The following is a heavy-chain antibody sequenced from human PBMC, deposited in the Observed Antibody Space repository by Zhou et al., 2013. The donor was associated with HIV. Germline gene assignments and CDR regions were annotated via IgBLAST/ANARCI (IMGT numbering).Heavy chain of an antibody. J-gene: IGHJ3*02. Sequence: QVQLVQSGAEVKKPGASVKVSCKASGYTFTNYYMHWVRQAPGQGLEWMGIINPSGGSTRYAQKFQGRVTMTRDASTSTVYMELSSLRSEDTAVYYCARGIVVVVAYDAFDIWGQGTMVTVSS. D-gene: IGHD2-15*01. CDR2: INPSGGST. CDR3: ARGIVVVVAYDAFDI. CDR1: GYTFTNYY. V-gene: IGHV1-46*01.